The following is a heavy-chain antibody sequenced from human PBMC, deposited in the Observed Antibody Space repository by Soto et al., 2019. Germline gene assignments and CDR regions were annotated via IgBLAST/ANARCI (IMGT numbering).Heavy chain of an antibody. CDR1: GVSISSYY. Sequence: QVQLQESGPGLVKPSETLSLTCTVSGVSISSYYWSWIRQPPGKGLEWIGYIYHSGNTNYNPSLKSRVTISIDASKNQFSLELSSVTAADSAVYFCARGIGQQLPPLDWGQGTLVTVSS. CDR3: ARGIGQQLPPLD. D-gene: IGHD6-13*01. CDR2: IYHSGNT. V-gene: IGHV4-59*01. J-gene: IGHJ4*02.